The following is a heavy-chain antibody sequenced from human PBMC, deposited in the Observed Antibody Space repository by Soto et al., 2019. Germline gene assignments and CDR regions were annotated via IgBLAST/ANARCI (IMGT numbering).Heavy chain of an antibody. CDR1: GFSGSSYG. J-gene: IGHJ3*01. Sequence: GGSLRLYCSASGFSGSSYGVHWVRQAPGKGLEWVAVMWYDGRNIFYRDSVKGRFTISRDNSKNIVYFQMNNLRVEDTGLYYCXRDSGHLSTYVSDALDFWGRGTMVTVSS. CDR3: XRDSGHLSTYVSDALDF. D-gene: IGHD3-10*02. V-gene: IGHV3-33*01. CDR2: MWYDGRNI.